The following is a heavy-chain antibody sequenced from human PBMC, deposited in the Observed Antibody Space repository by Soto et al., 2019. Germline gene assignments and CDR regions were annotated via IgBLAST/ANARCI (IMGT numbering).Heavy chain of an antibody. J-gene: IGHJ6*02. CDR3: ARHSGYSYGWYGMDV. D-gene: IGHD5-18*01. V-gene: IGHV5-10-1*01. CDR1: GYSFTSYW. Sequence: PGESLKISCKGSGYSFTSYWISWVRQMPGKGLEWMGRIDPSDSYTNYSPSFQGHVTISADKSISTAYLQWSSLKASDTAMYYCARHSGYSYGWYGMDVWGQGTTVTVSS. CDR2: IDPSDSYT.